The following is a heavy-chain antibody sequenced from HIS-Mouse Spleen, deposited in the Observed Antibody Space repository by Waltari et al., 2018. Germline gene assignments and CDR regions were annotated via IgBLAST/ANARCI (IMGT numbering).Heavy chain of an antibody. D-gene: IGHD6-13*01. CDR1: AGSISSSSYY. V-gene: IGHV4-39*07. J-gene: IGHJ2*01. Sequence: QLQLQESGPGLVKPSETLSLTCTVSAGSISSSSYYWGWIRQPPGTGLEWIGRIYYSGRTYDNPSLKSRVTITGDTSKNQFTLKLSSVTAADTAVYYCAREIPYSSSWYDWYFDLWGRGTLVTVSS. CDR3: AREIPYSSSWYDWYFDL. CDR2: IYYSGRT.